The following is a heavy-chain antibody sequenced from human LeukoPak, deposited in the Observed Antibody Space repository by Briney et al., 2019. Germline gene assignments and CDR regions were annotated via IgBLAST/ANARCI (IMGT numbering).Heavy chain of an antibody. Sequence: SETLSLTCAVYGGSFSGYYWSWIRQPPGKGLEWIGEINHSGSTNYNPSLKSRVTISVDTSKNQFSRKLSSVTAADTAVYYCARERRVLRFLEWLPYPYYFDYWGQGTLVTVSS. J-gene: IGHJ4*02. CDR3: ARERRVLRFLEWLPYPYYFDY. CDR2: INHSGST. CDR1: GGSFSGYY. V-gene: IGHV4-34*01. D-gene: IGHD3-3*01.